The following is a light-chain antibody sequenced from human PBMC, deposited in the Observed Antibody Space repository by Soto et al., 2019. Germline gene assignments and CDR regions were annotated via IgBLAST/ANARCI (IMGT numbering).Light chain of an antibody. CDR3: QQYAGSPRT. V-gene: IGKV3-20*01. CDR1: QSVTSNY. J-gene: IGKJ1*01. Sequence: ERVLIQSPAAASSSPGERATLSCRASQSVTSNYLAWYQQKPGQAPRLLIYGASNRATGIPDRFSGSGSGTDFTLTISRLEPEDFAVYYCQQYAGSPRTFGQGTQVDIK. CDR2: GAS.